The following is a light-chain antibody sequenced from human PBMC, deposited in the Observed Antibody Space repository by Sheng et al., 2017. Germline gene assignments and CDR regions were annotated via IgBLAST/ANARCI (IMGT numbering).Light chain of an antibody. V-gene: IGKV1-9*01. CDR1: QVINDY. Sequence: DIQLTQSPVFLSASVGDRVTITCRASQVINDYLAWYQQKPRSAPKLLIYAVSTLQSGVPPRFSGSGSGTEFTLTISSLQPEDFATYYCLQVRSYPYTFGQGTMLEI. CDR2: AVS. CDR3: LQVRSYPYT. J-gene: IGKJ2*01.